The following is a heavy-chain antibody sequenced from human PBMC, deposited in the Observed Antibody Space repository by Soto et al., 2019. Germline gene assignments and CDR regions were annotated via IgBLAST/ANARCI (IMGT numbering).Heavy chain of an antibody. CDR3: ARGRYCLTGRCFPNWFDS. CDR2: IYKSATT. Sequence: SETLSLTCTVSGDSISTADYYWNWIRQPPGQALEYIGYIYKSATTYYNPSFESRVAISLDTSKSQFSLNVTSVTAADTAVYFCARGRYCLTGRCFPNWFDSWGQGALVTVSS. J-gene: IGHJ5*01. V-gene: IGHV4-30-4*01. CDR1: GDSISTADYY. D-gene: IGHD2-15*01.